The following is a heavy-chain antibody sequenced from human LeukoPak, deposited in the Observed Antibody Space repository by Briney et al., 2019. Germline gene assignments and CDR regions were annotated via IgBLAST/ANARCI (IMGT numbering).Heavy chain of an antibody. D-gene: IGHD3-10*01. CDR1: GYTFTSYG. V-gene: IGHV1-18*01. CDR3: ARDVGWDGSGSYYKLIWFDP. Sequence: ASVKVSCKASGYTFTSYGISWVRQAPGQGLEWMGWISAYNGNTNYTQKLQGRVTMTTDTSTSTAYMELRSLRSDDTAVYYCARDVGWDGSGSYYKLIWFDPWGQGTLVTVSS. CDR2: ISAYNGNT. J-gene: IGHJ5*02.